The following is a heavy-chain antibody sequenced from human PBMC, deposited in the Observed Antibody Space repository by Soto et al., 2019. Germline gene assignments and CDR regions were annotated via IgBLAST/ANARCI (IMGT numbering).Heavy chain of an antibody. CDR2: VNPSGGHT. Sequence: QVQLVQSGAEVKKPGASVKVSCKASGDTFTDYYIHWVRQAPGQGLEWMGTVNPSGGHTTYAQHILSRLTXTXGXSXXTLYMELTSLTSEDTAVYYCARGGHVVVVTAALDYWGQGTLVTVSS. D-gene: IGHD2-21*02. CDR3: ARGGHVVVVTAALDY. V-gene: IGHV1-46*01. J-gene: IGHJ4*02. CDR1: GDTFTDYY.